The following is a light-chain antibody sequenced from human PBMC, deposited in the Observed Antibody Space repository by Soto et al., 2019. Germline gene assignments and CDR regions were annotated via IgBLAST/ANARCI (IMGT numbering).Light chain of an antibody. CDR2: GNN. CDR3: AAWDDSLSGPV. CDR1: SSNIGAGHD. J-gene: IGLJ2*01. Sequence: QSVLTQPPSVSGAPGQSVTISCTGSSSNIGAGHDVHWYQQFPGTAPKVLIFGNNNRPSGVPDRFFGSKSGTSASLAISGLRSEDEAEYYCAAWDDSLSGPVFGGGTKLTVL. V-gene: IGLV1-40*01.